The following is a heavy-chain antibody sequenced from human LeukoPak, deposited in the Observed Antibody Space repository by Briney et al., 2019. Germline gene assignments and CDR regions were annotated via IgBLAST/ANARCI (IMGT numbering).Heavy chain of an antibody. V-gene: IGHV3-7*01. Sequence: GSLRLSFAASGFTFSNYWMTWVRQAPGKGLEWVANVNQDGSERYYVNSVRGRFTISRDNAKNSLDLQMNSLRAEDTALYFCAKANAMDVWGQGTTVTVSS. CDR1: GFTFSNYW. J-gene: IGHJ6*02. CDR3: AKANAMDV. CDR2: VNQDGSER.